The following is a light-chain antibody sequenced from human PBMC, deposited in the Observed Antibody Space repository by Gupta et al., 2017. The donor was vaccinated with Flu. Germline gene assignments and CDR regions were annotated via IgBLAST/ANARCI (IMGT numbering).Light chain of an antibody. J-gene: IGLJ3*02. CDR3: QSADSSDTCV. Sequence: SYELTQPPSVSVSPGQTARITCSGDALPKQYASWYQQKAGQAPLVVIYQDSERPSGIPERFSGSSSGTTVTLTISGVQAEDEADYYCQSADSSDTCVFGGGTKLTVL. V-gene: IGLV3-25*02. CDR1: ALPKQY. CDR2: QDS.